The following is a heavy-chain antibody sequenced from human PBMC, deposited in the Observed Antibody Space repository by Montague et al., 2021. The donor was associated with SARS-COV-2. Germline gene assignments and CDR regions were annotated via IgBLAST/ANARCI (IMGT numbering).Heavy chain of an antibody. D-gene: IGHD2-2*01. J-gene: IGHJ4*02. CDR2: IFYSGST. V-gene: IGHV4-59*01. CDR3: ARLAPVLHCSVATCSPH. Sequence: SETLSLTCTVSGGSITNYYWNWIRQPPGKGLEWLGYIFYSGSTKYNPSLKSRVTMSVDTSKNQFSLKLFSVTTADTALYYCARLAPVLHCSVATCSPHWGQGALVTVSS. CDR1: GGSITNYY.